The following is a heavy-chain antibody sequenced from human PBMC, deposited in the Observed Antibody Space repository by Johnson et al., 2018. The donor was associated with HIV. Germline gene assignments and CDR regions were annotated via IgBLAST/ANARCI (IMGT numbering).Heavy chain of an antibody. CDR1: GITVSSSY. CDR2: IHSDDST. D-gene: IGHD2-2*01. V-gene: IGHV3-66*01. J-gene: IGHJ3*02. CDR3: ARGLGSRSAVDI. Sequence: EVQLVESGGGLVQPGGSLRLSCAASGITVSSSYMSWVRQAPGKGLEWVSVIHSDDSTYYADSVKGRLTISRDNSKNTVYLQMNSVRAEDTAVYYCARGLGSRSAVDIWGQGTMVTVSS.